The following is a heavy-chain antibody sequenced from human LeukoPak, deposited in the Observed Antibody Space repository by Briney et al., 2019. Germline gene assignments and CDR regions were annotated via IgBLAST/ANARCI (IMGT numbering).Heavy chain of an antibody. CDR1: GYTFTNYG. D-gene: IGHD3-10*01. J-gene: IGHJ6*03. Sequence: ASVKVSCKASGYTFTNYGVNRVRQAPGQGLEWMGWINTYNGDTNSAHELQGRVTMTTDTSTSTAYMELRSLISDDTAVYYCARGGRYYVDVWGRGTTVIVSS. CDR2: INTYNGDT. CDR3: ARGGRYYVDV. V-gene: IGHV1-18*01.